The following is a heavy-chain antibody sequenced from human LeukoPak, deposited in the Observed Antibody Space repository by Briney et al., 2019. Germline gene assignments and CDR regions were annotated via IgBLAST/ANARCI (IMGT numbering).Heavy chain of an antibody. CDR3: VKDLTGTWSFDY. J-gene: IGHJ4*02. CDR1: GFTFSNHF. CDR2: IGPNGAST. Sequence: GGSLRLSCSTSGFTFSNHFMHWVRQAPGKGLEYVSSIGPNGASTLYADSVEGRFTISRDNSKNALYLQLTSLRLEDTALYYCVKDLTGTWSFDYWGQGTLVTVSS. D-gene: IGHD3-9*01. V-gene: IGHV3-64D*06.